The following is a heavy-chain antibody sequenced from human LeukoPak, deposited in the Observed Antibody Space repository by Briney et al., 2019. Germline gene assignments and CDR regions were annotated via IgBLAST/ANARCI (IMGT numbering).Heavy chain of an antibody. Sequence: ASVKVSCKASGYTFTSYGISWVRQAPGQGLEWMGWISAYNGNTNYAQKLQGRVTMTTDTSTSTAYMELSRLRSDDTAVYYCARDFWAGYSGYDPLDYWGQGTLVTVSS. CDR1: GYTFTSYG. D-gene: IGHD5-12*01. CDR3: ARDFWAGYSGYDPLDY. J-gene: IGHJ4*02. CDR2: ISAYNGNT. V-gene: IGHV1-18*01.